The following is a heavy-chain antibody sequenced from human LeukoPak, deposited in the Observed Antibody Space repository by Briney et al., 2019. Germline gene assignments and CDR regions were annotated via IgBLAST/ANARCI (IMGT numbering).Heavy chain of an antibody. CDR2: IYYSGST. D-gene: IGHD3-22*01. V-gene: IGHV4-59*01. CDR3: ARQLGGSSGYLDS. J-gene: IGHJ4*02. CDR1: GGSMSNYY. Sequence: PSETLSLTCTVSGGSMSNYYWSWIRQPPGKGLEWIGYIYYSGSTNYNPSLKSRVTISVDTSKNQFSLKLNSVTAADTAVYYCARQLGGSSGYLDSWGQGTLVTVSS.